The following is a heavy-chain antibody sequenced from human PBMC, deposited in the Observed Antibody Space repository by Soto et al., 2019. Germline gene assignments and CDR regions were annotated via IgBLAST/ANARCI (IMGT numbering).Heavy chain of an antibody. D-gene: IGHD2-2*01. CDR1: GFTFSSAC. V-gene: IGHV3-30*18. Sequence: GGSLRLSCAASGFTFSSACMHWVRQAPGKGLEWVTFISFDGRDTDYADSVKGRSTISRDNSKNTLYLQMNSLRAEDRAVYYCAKGYGGQRLTRGDAFDIWGQGTLVTVSS. CDR2: ISFDGRDT. J-gene: IGHJ3*02. CDR3: AKGYGGQRLTRGDAFDI.